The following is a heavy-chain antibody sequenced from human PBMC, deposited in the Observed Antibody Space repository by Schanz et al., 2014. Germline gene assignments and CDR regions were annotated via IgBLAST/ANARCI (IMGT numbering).Heavy chain of an antibody. Sequence: QVQLVESGGGVVQPGGSLRLSCAASGFTFSSYGMHWVRQAPGKGLEWVAFIRYDGSNNYYADSVKGRFTISRDNSKNTLYLQMNSLRAEDTAVYYCATPPPAYTTNWYTYSFVYWGQGTLVTVSS. V-gene: IGHV3-30*02. CDR1: GFTFSSYG. D-gene: IGHD3-16*01. CDR2: IRYDGSNN. J-gene: IGHJ4*02. CDR3: ATPPPAYTTNWYTYSFVY.